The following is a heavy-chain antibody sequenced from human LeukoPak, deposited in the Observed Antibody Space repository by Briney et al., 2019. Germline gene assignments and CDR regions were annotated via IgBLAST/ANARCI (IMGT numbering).Heavy chain of an antibody. CDR2: VTGGTA. CDR1: GFTFSSNA. Sequence: GGSMRLSCAASGFTFSSNAMSWVRQAPGKGLEWVSGVTGGTAYYADSVKGRFTASRDNSKDTLYLQMNSLRAEDTAVYYCAKSRTAGFRGMDVWGQGTTVTVSS. CDR3: AKSRTAGFRGMDV. D-gene: IGHD2-8*02. V-gene: IGHV3-23*01. J-gene: IGHJ6*02.